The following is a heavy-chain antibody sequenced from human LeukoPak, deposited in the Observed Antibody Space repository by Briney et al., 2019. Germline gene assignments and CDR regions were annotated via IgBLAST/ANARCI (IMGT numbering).Heavy chain of an antibody. V-gene: IGHV3-23*01. CDR2: ISGDGGST. J-gene: IGHJ3*01. D-gene: IGHD2-2*01. Sequence: QAGGSLRLSCAASGFTFNTYAMSRVRQAPGKGLEWVSVISGDGGSTFYADSVKGRFTISRDNSKNTLYLQMNSLRAEDTAVYYCARCTASCYANAFDVWGQGTLLTLSS. CDR3: ARCTASCYANAFDV. CDR1: GFTFNTYA.